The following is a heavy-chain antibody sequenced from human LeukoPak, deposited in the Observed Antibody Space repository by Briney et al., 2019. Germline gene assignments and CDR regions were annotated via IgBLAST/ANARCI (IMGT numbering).Heavy chain of an antibody. D-gene: IGHD2-15*01. J-gene: IGHJ3*02. Sequence: GGSLRLSCAASGFTFSSYDMGWVRQAPGKGLEWVSAISGSGAGTYYADSVKGRFTISRDNSKNTLYLQMNSLRAEDTAVYYCAKPIGYCSGGSCRAFDIWAKGQWSPSLQ. CDR1: GFTFSSYD. V-gene: IGHV3-23*01. CDR3: AKPIGYCSGGSCRAFDI. CDR2: ISGSGAGT.